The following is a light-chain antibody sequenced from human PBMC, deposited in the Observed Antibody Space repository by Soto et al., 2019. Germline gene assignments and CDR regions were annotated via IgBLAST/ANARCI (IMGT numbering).Light chain of an antibody. J-gene: IGKJ1*01. CDR3: QQYNDYTT. CDR1: QSISSW. Sequence: DLQMTQSPSTLSASVGDRVTITCRASQSISSWLTWYQQKPGKAPKLLIYKASSLQSGVPSRFSGSGSGTEFTLTISSLQPDDFATYYCQQYNDYTTFGQGTKVDIK. V-gene: IGKV1-5*03. CDR2: KAS.